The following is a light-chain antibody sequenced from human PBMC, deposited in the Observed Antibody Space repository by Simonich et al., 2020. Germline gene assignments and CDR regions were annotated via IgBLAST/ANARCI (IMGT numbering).Light chain of an antibody. Sequence: DIVMTQSPDSLAVSLGERATINCKSSKSVLYSSNNKSYLAWYQQKPGQPPKLLIYWASTRESGVPYRFSGSGSGTDFTLTISSLQAEDVAVYYCQQYYSTPWTFGQGTKVEIK. CDR1: KSVLYSSNNKSY. V-gene: IGKV4-1*01. CDR3: QQYYSTPWT. J-gene: IGKJ1*01. CDR2: WAS.